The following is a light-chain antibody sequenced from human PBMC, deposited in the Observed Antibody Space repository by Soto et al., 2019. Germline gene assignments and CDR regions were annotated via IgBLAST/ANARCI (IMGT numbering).Light chain of an antibody. V-gene: IGKV1-39*01. CDR1: QSISNY. Sequence: DIQMTQSPSSLSASVGDRVTITCRASQSISNYLNWYQQKPGKAPKLLISAASSLQSGVPSRFSGSGSGTDFTLTISSLQSEDFAVYYCQQYNDWPPKAFGQGTKVDIK. CDR2: AAS. CDR3: QQYNDWPPKA. J-gene: IGKJ1*01.